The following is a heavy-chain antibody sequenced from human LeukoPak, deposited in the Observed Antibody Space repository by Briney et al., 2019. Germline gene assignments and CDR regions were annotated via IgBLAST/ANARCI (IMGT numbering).Heavy chain of an antibody. J-gene: IGHJ4*02. V-gene: IGHV3-48*03. CDR1: GFTFSSYA. CDR2: ISSSGNTI. D-gene: IGHD6-13*01. Sequence: GGSLRLSCAASGFTFSSYAMSWVRQAPGKGLEWVSHISSSGNTIYYADSVKGRFTISRDNAKNSLYLQMNSLRAEDTAVYYCARSGIAAAGSDYWGQGTLVTVSS. CDR3: ARSGIAAAGSDY.